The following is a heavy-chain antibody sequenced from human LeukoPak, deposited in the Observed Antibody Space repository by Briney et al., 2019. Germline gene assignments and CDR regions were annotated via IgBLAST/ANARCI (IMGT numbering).Heavy chain of an antibody. CDR1: GGSISSYY. D-gene: IGHD3-10*01. Sequence: PSETLSLTCTVSGGSISSYYWSWIRQPPGKGPEWIGYIYYSGSTNYNPSLKSRVTISVDTSKNQFSLKLSSVTAADTAVYYCATGGSYFDYWGQGTLVTVSS. V-gene: IGHV4-59*01. CDR3: ATGGSYFDY. J-gene: IGHJ4*02. CDR2: IYYSGST.